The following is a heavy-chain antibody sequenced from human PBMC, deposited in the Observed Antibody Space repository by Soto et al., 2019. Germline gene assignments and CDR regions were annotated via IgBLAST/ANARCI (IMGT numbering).Heavy chain of an antibody. CDR2: ISGSGGST. D-gene: IGHD2-2*03. V-gene: IGHV3-23*01. CDR3: AKDGVDIVVVPAAPDYYYYMDV. Sequence: GGSLRLSCAASGFTFSSYAMSWVRQAPGKGLEWVSAISGSGGSTYYADSVKGRFTISRDNSKNTLYLQINSLRAEDTAVYYCAKDGVDIVVVPAAPDYYYYMDVWGKGTTVTVSS. CDR1: GFTFSSYA. J-gene: IGHJ6*03.